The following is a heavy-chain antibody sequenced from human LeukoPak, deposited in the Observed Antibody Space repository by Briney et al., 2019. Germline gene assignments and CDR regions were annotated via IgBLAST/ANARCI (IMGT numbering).Heavy chain of an antibody. D-gene: IGHD2-21*01. CDR1: GFTFSGYT. Sequence: PGGSLRLSCAASGFTFSGYTMNWVRQAPGKGLEWISTISHSGSTTHHADSVKGRFIISRDNSKNTLYLQMSSLRAEDTAVYYCGKDDWLNWGQGTLVTVSS. J-gene: IGHJ4*02. V-gene: IGHV3-23*01. CDR2: ISHSGSTT. CDR3: GKDDWLN.